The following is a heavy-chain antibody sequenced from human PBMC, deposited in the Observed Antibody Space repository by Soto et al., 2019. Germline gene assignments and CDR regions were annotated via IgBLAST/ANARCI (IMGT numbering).Heavy chain of an antibody. CDR1: GFTFSSYS. V-gene: IGHV3-21*01. D-gene: IGHD6-13*01. CDR2: ISSSSSYI. CDR3: ARDLPAAAGATGFDP. J-gene: IGHJ5*02. Sequence: GGSLRLSCAASGFTFSSYSMNWVRQAPGKGLEWVSSISSSSSYIYYADSVKGRFTISRDNAKNSLYLQMNSLRAEDTAVYYCARDLPAAAGATGFDPWGQGTLVTVSS.